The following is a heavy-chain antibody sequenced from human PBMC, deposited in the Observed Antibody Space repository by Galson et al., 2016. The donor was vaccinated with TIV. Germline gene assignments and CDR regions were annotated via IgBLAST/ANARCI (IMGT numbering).Heavy chain of an antibody. CDR1: GGSFSHYY. D-gene: IGHD3-10*01. J-gene: IGHJ6*02. CDR3: ARLSLGGHTETYGMDV. CDR2: ITHSGTT. Sequence: TLSLTCAVYGGSFSHYYWSWIRQSPGKGLEWIGEITHSGTTHYNASLKSRVSMSVDTSRNQFSLKLSSVTAADTAVCYCARLSLGGHTETYGMDVWGQGTTVIVSS. V-gene: IGHV4-34*01.